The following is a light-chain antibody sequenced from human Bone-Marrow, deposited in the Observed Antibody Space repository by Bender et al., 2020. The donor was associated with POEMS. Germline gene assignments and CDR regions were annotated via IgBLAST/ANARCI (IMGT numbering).Light chain of an antibody. Sequence: QSALAQPASVSGSPGQSITISCTGTTNDVAGYDYVSWYQQHPGKAPKLLIYGLTTRASGVSSRFSGSRSGNVASLTISGLQAADEADYYCSSFSTTSPYVFGPGTTVIVL. J-gene: IGLJ1*01. CDR3: SSFSTTSPYV. CDR2: GLT. V-gene: IGLV2-14*03. CDR1: TNDVAGYDY.